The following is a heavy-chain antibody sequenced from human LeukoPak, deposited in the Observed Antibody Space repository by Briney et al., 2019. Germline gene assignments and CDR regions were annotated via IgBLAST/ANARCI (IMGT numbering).Heavy chain of an antibody. J-gene: IGHJ4*02. Sequence: GGSLRLSCAASGFTFSSYSMNWVRQAPGKGLEWVSSISSSSSYIYYADSVKGRFTISRDNAKNPLYLQMNSLRAEDTAVYYCARLPGYYYGSGSYFTDWGQGTLVTVSS. CDR3: ARLPGYYYGSGSYFTD. D-gene: IGHD3-10*01. CDR2: ISSSSSYI. V-gene: IGHV3-21*01. CDR1: GFTFSSYS.